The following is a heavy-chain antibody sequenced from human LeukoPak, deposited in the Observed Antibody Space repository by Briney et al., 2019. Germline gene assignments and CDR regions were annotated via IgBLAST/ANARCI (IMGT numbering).Heavy chain of an antibody. Sequence: GGSLRLSCAASGFTFSSYAMHWVRQAPGKGLEWVAFISHVGSNKYYADSVKGRFTISRDNSKNTLYLQMDSLRAEDTAVYYCVRDFGGSRDYWGQGTLVIVSS. CDR1: GFTFSSYA. D-gene: IGHD3-10*01. CDR2: ISHVGSNK. V-gene: IGHV3-30-3*01. CDR3: VRDFGGSRDY. J-gene: IGHJ4*02.